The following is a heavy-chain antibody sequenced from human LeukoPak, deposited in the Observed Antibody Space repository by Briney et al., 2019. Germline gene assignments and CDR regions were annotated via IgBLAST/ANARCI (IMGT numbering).Heavy chain of an antibody. D-gene: IGHD6-6*01. CDR1: GYTFTSYD. CDR3: ARTGSSSGEGKDY. V-gene: IGHV1-8*01. Sequence: WASVKVSCKASGYTFTSYDINWVRQATGQGLEWMGWMNPNSGNTGYAQKFQGRVTMTRNTSISTAYMELSSVRSEDTAVYYCARTGSSSGEGKDYWGQGTLVTVSS. CDR2: MNPNSGNT. J-gene: IGHJ4*02.